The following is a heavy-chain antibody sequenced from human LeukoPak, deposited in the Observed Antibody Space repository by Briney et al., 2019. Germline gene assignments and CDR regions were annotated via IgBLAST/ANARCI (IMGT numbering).Heavy chain of an antibody. CDR2: MNPNSGNT. J-gene: IGHJ6*03. V-gene: IGHV1-8*03. Sequence: ASVKVSCKASGYTFTGYYMHWVRQATGQGLEWMGWMNPNSGNTGYAQKFQGRVTITRNTSISTAYMELSSLRSEDTAVYYCARGKRITIFGVPPGPYYMDVWGKGTTVTVSS. CDR1: GYTFTGYY. CDR3: ARGKRITIFGVPPGPYYMDV. D-gene: IGHD3-3*01.